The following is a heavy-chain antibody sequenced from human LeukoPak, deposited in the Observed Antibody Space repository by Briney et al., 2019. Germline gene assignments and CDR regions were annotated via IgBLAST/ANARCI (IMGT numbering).Heavy chain of an antibody. J-gene: IGHJ1*01. D-gene: IGHD5-24*01. CDR3: ARHTEMTH. CDR1: GFTFSGSA. Sequence: HPGGSLKLSCAASGFTFSGSAMHWVRQASGRGQEWVGRVRIKANNYATAYAASVKGSFTISRDDSKNTAYLQMNSLKPEDTAVYYCARHTEMTHWGQGTLVTVSS. V-gene: IGHV3-73*01. CDR2: VRIKANNYAT.